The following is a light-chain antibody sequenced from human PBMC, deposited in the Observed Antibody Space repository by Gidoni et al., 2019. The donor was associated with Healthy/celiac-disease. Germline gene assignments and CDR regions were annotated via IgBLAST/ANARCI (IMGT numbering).Light chain of an antibody. CDR1: TIESKT. CDR2: ADG. J-gene: IGLJ2*01. V-gene: IGLV3-21*03. Sequence: SFVLTQPPSVSVAPGKTATITCWGTTIESKTVHWYQPKPGQAPVLVVFADGDRPAGISDRFSGSNSGNTATLTISRVEAGDEADYSCQVWHSSAHVFFGGGTKLTVL. CDR3: QVWHSSAHVF.